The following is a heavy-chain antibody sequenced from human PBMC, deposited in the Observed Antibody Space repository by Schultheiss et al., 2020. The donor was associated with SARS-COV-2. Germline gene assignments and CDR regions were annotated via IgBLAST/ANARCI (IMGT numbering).Heavy chain of an antibody. D-gene: IGHD2-15*01. CDR2: ISHSGST. CDR1: GGSISSYY. J-gene: IGHJ4*02. CDR3: ARGGCSGGICYPVTG. V-gene: IGHV4-59*04. Sequence: GSLRLSCTVSGGSISSYYWSWIRQPPGKGLEWIGYISHSGSTYYNPSLKSRVTMSVDRSKNQFSLKVTSVTAADTAVYYCARGGCSGGICYPVTGWGQGTLVTVSS.